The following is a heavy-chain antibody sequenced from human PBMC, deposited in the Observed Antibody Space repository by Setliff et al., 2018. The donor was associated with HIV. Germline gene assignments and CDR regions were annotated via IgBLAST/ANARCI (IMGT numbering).Heavy chain of an antibody. D-gene: IGHD3-10*01. V-gene: IGHV5-51*01. Sequence: GESLKISCQGSGFNFRTSWIGWVRQMPGKGLEWMGIIYPDDSETRYSPSFQGQVTMSADKSITTAYLQWTSLKASDTAVYYCVRRVGGRGYYFDYWGQGTPVSVSS. CDR2: IYPDDSET. CDR1: GFNFRTSW. J-gene: IGHJ4*02. CDR3: VRRVGGRGYYFDY.